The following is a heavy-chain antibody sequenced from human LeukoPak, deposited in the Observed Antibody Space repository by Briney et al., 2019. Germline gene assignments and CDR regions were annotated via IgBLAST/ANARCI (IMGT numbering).Heavy chain of an antibody. J-gene: IGHJ4*02. CDR1: GFTFRNFA. V-gene: IGHV3-72*01. CDR2: IREKPHSYST. Sequence: GRSLRLSCAASGFTFRNFAMHWVRQAPGKGLEWVARIREKPHSYSTEYAASVKGRFTISRDDSKNSLYLQMNSLKTEDTAVYYCARGFRYGSNWGFDYWGQGTLVTVSS. D-gene: IGHD5-24*01. CDR3: ARGFRYGSNWGFDY.